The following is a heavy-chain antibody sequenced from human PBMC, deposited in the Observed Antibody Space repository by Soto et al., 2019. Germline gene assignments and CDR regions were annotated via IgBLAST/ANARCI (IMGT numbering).Heavy chain of an antibody. V-gene: IGHV4-34*01. CDR1: GGSFSGYY. CDR2: VNHSGTT. Sequence: QVQLQQWGAGLLKPSETLSLTCAVYGGSFSGYYWTWIRQSPEKGLEWIGEVNHSGTTYYNPSLTHRVTISVHTPKNQFSLKMSSVTAADTAVYYCARGIGYCSSINCYSSRRLRFDSWGQGTLVTVSS. CDR3: ARGIGYCSSINCYSSRRLRFDS. D-gene: IGHD2-2*01. J-gene: IGHJ4*02.